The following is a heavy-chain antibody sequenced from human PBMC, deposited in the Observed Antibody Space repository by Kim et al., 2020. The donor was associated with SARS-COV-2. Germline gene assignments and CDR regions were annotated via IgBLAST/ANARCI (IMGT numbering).Heavy chain of an antibody. J-gene: IGHJ3*02. D-gene: IGHD3-10*01. V-gene: IGHV4-34*01. CDR3: ARGTGYYYGSGRDLDAFDI. Sequence: SRSTISVDTSKNQFSLKLSSVTAADTAVYYCARGTGYYYGSGRDLDAFDIWGQGTMVTVSS.